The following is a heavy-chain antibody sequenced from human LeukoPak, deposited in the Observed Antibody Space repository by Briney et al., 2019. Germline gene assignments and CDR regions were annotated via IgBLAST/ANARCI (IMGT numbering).Heavy chain of an antibody. D-gene: IGHD2-2*01. Sequence: PSETLSLTCTASGGSISSSSYYWGWIRQPPGKGLEWIGRISTSGSTNYNPSLKSRVTISLDTSKNQFSLKLSSVTAADTAVFYCARFTGYCSGTSCYPNAFDIWGQGTMVTVSS. CDR3: ARFTGYCSGTSCYPNAFDI. CDR1: GGSISSSSYY. J-gene: IGHJ3*02. CDR2: ISTSGST. V-gene: IGHV4-61*02.